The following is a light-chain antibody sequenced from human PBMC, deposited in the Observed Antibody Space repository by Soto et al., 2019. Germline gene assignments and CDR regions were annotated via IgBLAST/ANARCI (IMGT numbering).Light chain of an antibody. V-gene: IGLV2-18*01. CDR3: GLYTIAETVV. J-gene: IGLJ2*01. CDR2: DVT. Sequence: QSALTQPPSVSGSPGQSVTISCTGTKEVASYNRVSWYQQTPGTSPKLLIYDVTKRASGISDRFSGSKSGNTASLTISGLHTEDEGDYYCGLYTIAETVVLGGGTQLTVL. CDR1: KEVASYNR.